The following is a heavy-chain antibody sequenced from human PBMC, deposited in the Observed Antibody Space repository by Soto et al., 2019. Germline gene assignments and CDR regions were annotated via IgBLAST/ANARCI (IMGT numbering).Heavy chain of an antibody. CDR3: AKLGYCYSASCSGFDY. CDR1: GFTFSTYA. CDR2: VSGGAFSS. V-gene: IGHV3-23*01. J-gene: IGHJ4*02. Sequence: EVRLLESGGGLVQPGGSLRLSCAASGFTFSTYAMTWVRQAPGKGLEWVSTVSGGAFSSYYADSVKGRFTISRDNSKNTLYLQMDRLRAEDTAVYYCAKLGYCYSASCSGFDYWGQGTLVTVSS. D-gene: IGHD2-2*01.